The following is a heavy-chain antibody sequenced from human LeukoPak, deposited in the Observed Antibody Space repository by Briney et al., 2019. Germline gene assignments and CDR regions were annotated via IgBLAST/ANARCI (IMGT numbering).Heavy chain of an antibody. CDR1: GFTFSSYS. J-gene: IGHJ4*02. V-gene: IGHV3-21*01. D-gene: IGHD3-10*01. Sequence: GGSLRLSCAASGFTFSSYSMNWVRQAPGKGLEWVSSISSSSSYIYYADSVKGRFTISRDNAKNSLYLQMNSLRAEDTAVYYCARGLSTMVRGVNKNDYWGQETLVTVSS. CDR2: ISSSSSYI. CDR3: ARGLSTMVRGVNKNDY.